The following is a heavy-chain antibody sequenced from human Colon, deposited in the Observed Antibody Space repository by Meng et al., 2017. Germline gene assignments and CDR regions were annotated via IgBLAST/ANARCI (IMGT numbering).Heavy chain of an antibody. J-gene: IGHJ4*02. CDR2: MNPNSGNK. CDR1: DYTFTSYD. CDR3: ARVEVGITSGDY. V-gene: IGHV1-8*01. D-gene: IGHD1-26*01. Sequence: QWQGVESGDAVQKPGPTLKVSCKASDYTFTSYDINWVRQATGQGLEWMGWMNPNSGNKGYAQKFQGRVTKTRNTAISTAYMELSRLRSEDTAVYYCARVEVGITSGDYWGQGTLVTVSS.